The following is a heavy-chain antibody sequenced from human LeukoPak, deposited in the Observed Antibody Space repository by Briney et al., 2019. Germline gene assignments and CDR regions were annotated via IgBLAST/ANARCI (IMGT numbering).Heavy chain of an antibody. D-gene: IGHD3-22*01. V-gene: IGHV3-21*01. Sequence: GGSLRLSCAASGFSFSDYSMNWVRQAPGKGLEWVSSITISSSIIYYADSVKGRFTISRDNAKNSLFLQMSSLRAEDTAVYYCARDLSDDNSLDYWGQGTLVSVSS. J-gene: IGHJ4*02. CDR1: GFSFSDYS. CDR3: ARDLSDDNSLDY. CDR2: ITISSSII.